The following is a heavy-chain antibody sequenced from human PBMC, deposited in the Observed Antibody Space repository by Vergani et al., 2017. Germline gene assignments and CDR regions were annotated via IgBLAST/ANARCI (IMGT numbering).Heavy chain of an antibody. Sequence: QVQLMQSGAEVKKPGSSVKVSCKASGGTFSSYAISWVRQAPGQGLEWMGGIIPIFGTANYAQKFQGRVTITADESTSTAYMELSSLRSEDTAVYYCARGYTPRRFGVVTPVAFFDYWGQGTLVTVSS. J-gene: IGHJ4*02. CDR3: ARGYTPRRFGVVTPVAFFDY. D-gene: IGHD3-3*01. CDR1: GGTFSSYA. CDR2: IIPIFGTA. V-gene: IGHV1-69*01.